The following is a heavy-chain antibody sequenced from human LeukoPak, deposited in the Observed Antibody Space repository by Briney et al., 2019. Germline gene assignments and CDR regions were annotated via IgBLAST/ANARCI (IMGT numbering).Heavy chain of an antibody. CDR1: GLTFSSYA. CDR2: ISGSGGST. Sequence: PGGSLRLSCAASGLTFSSYAMSWVRQAPGKGLEWVSAISGSGGSTCYADSVKGRFTISRDNSKNTLYLQMNSLRAEDTAVYYCAKSPLLLWFGELLGYFDYWGQGTLVTVSS. D-gene: IGHD3-10*01. V-gene: IGHV3-23*01. CDR3: AKSPLLLWFGELLGYFDY. J-gene: IGHJ4*02.